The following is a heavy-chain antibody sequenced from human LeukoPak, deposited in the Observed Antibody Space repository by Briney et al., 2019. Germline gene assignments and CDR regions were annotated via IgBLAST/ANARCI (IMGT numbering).Heavy chain of an antibody. CDR1: GFTFSSYE. J-gene: IGHJ4*02. D-gene: IGHD6-13*01. Sequence: PGGSLRLSCAASGFTFSSYEMIWVRQAPGKGLEWVSYISSSGSTIYYADSVKGRFTISRDNAKNSLYLQMNSLRAEDTAVYYCVRVQGSSWYPSFDFWGQGTLVTVPS. CDR3: VRVQGSSWYPSFDF. CDR2: ISSSGSTI. V-gene: IGHV3-48*03.